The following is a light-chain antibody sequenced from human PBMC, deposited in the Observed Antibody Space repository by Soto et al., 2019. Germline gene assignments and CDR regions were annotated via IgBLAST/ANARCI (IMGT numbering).Light chain of an antibody. CDR3: SSYTSSSTLWV. Sequence: QSALTQPASVSGPPGQPITISCTGTRGDIGGYNFVSWYQQHPGKAPKLMIYDVSYRPSGVSNRFSGSKSGNTASLTISGLQAEDEADYFCSSYTSSSTLWVFGGGTKLTVL. J-gene: IGLJ3*02. V-gene: IGLV2-14*03. CDR1: RGDIGGYNF. CDR2: DVS.